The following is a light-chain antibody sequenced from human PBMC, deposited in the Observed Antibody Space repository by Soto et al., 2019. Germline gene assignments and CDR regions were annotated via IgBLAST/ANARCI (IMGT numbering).Light chain of an antibody. Sequence: EIVLTQSPATLSLSPGERATLSCRASQSVSSYLAWYQQKPGQAPRLLIYDASNRAPGIPARFSGSGSGTDFTLPISSLEPEDFAVYDCQRRSNWPITFGQGTRLEIK. CDR3: QRRSNWPIT. V-gene: IGKV3-11*01. J-gene: IGKJ5*01. CDR1: QSVSSY. CDR2: DAS.